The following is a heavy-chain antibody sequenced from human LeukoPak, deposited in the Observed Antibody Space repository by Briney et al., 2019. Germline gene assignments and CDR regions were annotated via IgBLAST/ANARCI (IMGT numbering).Heavy chain of an antibody. CDR2: ISSGGSYI. D-gene: IGHD5-12*01. CDR3: ARGYGYSGYDCGY. J-gene: IGHJ4*02. Sequence: GGSLRLSCAASGLTFSDYGMHWVRQAPGKGLEWVSSISSGGSYIIYADSVKGRFTISRDNAKNSLYLQMNNLRAEDTAVYYCARGYGYSGYDCGYWGQGTLVTVSS. V-gene: IGHV3-21*06. CDR1: GLTFSDYG.